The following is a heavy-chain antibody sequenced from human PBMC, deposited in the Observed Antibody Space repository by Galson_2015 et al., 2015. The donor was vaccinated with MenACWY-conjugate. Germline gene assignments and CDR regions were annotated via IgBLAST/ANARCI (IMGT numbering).Heavy chain of an antibody. CDR2: ITSSGTYT. V-gene: IGHV3-11*05. CDR3: AREAGRIDY. Sequence: SLRLSCAASGFTFSDHYMSWIRQAPGKGLEWISYITSSGTYTNYADSVKGRFTISRDNAKNSLYLQMNSLRAEDTAVYYCAREAGRIDYWGQGTLVTVSS. J-gene: IGHJ4*02. CDR1: GFTFSDHY. D-gene: IGHD6-19*01.